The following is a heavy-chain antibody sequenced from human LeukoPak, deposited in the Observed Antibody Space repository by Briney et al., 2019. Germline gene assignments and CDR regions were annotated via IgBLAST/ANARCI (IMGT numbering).Heavy chain of an antibody. V-gene: IGHV3-21*01. D-gene: IGHD6-19*01. CDR2: ISSSSSYI. CDR1: GFTFSSYS. J-gene: IGHJ4*02. CDR3: AREWGIAVIDY. Sequence: GGSLRLSCAASGFTFSSYSMNWVCQAPGKGLEWVSSISSSSSYIYYADSVKGRFTISRDNAKNSLYLQMNSLRAEDTAVYYCAREWGIAVIDYWGQGTLVTVSS.